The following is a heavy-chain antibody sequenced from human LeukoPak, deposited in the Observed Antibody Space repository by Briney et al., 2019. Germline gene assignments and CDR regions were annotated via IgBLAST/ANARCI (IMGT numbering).Heavy chain of an antibody. CDR3: ARDGSPEGYYFDY. J-gene: IGHJ4*02. CDR2: IRSKAYGGTT. D-gene: IGHD1-14*01. CDR1: GFTFGDYA. Sequence: GGSLRLSCTASGFTFGDYAMSWFRQAPGKGLEWVGFIRSKAYGGTTEYAASVKGRFTISRDNAKNSLYLQMNSLRAEDTAVYYCARDGSPEGYYFDYWGQGTLVTVSS. V-gene: IGHV3-49*03.